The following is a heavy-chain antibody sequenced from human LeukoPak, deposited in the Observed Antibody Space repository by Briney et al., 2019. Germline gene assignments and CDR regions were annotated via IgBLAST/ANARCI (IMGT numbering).Heavy chain of an antibody. V-gene: IGHV3-23*01. CDR3: AKRGVVIRVVLVGFHKEAYYFDS. D-gene: IGHD3-10*01. Sequence: PGGSLRLSCAVSGITLSNYGMSWGRQAPGKGLEWVAGISGSGGRTNYADSVKGRFTISRDSPKNTLYLQMNSLRAEDTAVYFCAKRGVVIRVVLVGFHKEAYYFDSWGQGALVTVSS. CDR1: GITLSNYG. CDR2: ISGSGGRT. J-gene: IGHJ4*02.